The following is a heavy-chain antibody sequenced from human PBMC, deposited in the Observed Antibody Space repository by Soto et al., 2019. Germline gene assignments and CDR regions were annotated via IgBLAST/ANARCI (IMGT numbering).Heavy chain of an antibody. D-gene: IGHD3-16*02. CDR2: ISAYNGNT. Sequence: ASVKVSCKASGYTFTSYGISWVRQAPGQGLEWMGRISAYNGNTNYAQNLQGRVTMTTDTSTSTAYMVLRSLRSDDTAVYYCARGGSVHWGPEAGRFTRDYFYGMDVWGQGTLVTVSS. CDR1: GYTFTSYG. J-gene: IGHJ6*02. CDR3: ARGGSVHWGPEAGRFTRDYFYGMDV. V-gene: IGHV1-18*01.